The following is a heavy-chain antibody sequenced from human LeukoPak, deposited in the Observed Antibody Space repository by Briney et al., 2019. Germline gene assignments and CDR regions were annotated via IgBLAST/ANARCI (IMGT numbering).Heavy chain of an antibody. J-gene: IGHJ4*02. V-gene: IGHV1-2*02. CDR2: ITPNSGGT. CDR1: GYTFTGYY. D-gene: IGHD2-2*01. Sequence: ASVKVSCKASGYTFTGYYTHWVRQAPGQGLEGMGGITPNSGGTNFAQKFQGRVTMTRDTSISTAYMELSRLRSDDTAVYYCARDVGEYCSSTNCYASNYWGQGTLVTVSS. CDR3: ARDVGEYCSSTNCYASNY.